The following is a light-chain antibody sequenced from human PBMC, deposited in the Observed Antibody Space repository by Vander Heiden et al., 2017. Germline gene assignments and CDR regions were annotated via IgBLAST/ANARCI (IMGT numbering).Light chain of an antibody. V-gene: IGKV1-39*01. CDR3: QQSYSSPRIT. CDR1: QSIDNF. J-gene: IGKJ5*01. Sequence: IQMTQSPSSLSASVGDSVTITCRASQSIDNFLNWYQQKPGKAPKLLIYAASKLESWVPSRFSGSGSGTQFSLTISSLQPEDSATYFCQQSYSSPRITFGLGTRLEIE. CDR2: AAS.